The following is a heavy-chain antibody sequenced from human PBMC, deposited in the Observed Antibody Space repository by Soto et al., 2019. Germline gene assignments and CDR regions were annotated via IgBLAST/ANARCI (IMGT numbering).Heavy chain of an antibody. V-gene: IGHV3-23*01. CDR2: ISGSGGST. Sequence: PGGSLRLSCAASGFTFSSYAMSWVRQAPGKGLEWVSAISGSGGSTYYADSVKGRFTISRDNSKNTLYLQMNSLRAEDTAVYYCENGYSSGWPTFDNGGQGTLVTVSS. CDR1: GFTFSSYA. CDR3: ENGYSSGWPTFDN. J-gene: IGHJ4*02. D-gene: IGHD6-19*01.